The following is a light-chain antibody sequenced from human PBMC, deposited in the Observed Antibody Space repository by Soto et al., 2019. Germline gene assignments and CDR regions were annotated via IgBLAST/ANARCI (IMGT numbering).Light chain of an antibody. CDR2: AAS. Sequence: DIQMTQSPSTLSASVGDRVTITFRASQSISSWLAWYQQKPGKAPKLLIYAASTLQSGVPSRFSGSGSGTEFTLTISSLQPEDFATYSCQQYNSYWTFGQGTKVDI. CDR1: QSISSW. V-gene: IGKV1-5*01. CDR3: QQYNSYWT. J-gene: IGKJ1*01.